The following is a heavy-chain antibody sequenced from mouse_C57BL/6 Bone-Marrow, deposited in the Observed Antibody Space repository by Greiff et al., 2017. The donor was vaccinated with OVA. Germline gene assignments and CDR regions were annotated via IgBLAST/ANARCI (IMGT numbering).Heavy chain of an antibody. CDR3: ARERGSGPP. Sequence: VQLQQPGAELVKPGASVKLSCKASGYTFTSYWMQWVKQRPGQGLEWIGEIDPSDSYTNYNQKFKGKATLTVDTSSSTAYMQLSSLTSEDSAVYYCARERGSGPPWGQGTLVTVSA. V-gene: IGHV1-50*01. J-gene: IGHJ3*01. CDR1: GYTFTSYW. CDR2: IDPSDSYT. D-gene: IGHD3-2*02.